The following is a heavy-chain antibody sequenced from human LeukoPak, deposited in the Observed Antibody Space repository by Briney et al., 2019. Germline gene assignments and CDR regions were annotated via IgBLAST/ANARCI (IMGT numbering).Heavy chain of an antibody. J-gene: IGHJ4*02. CDR3: AREEAVVVPAAPVVSFAFDY. Sequence: GGSLRLSCTASGFTFSSYSMIWVRQAPGKGLEWVSYISSGSTTIYYADSVKGRFTISRDNAKNPLYLQMNSLRAEDTAVYYCAREEAVVVPAAPVVSFAFDYWGQGTLVTVSS. CDR1: GFTFSSYS. CDR2: ISSGSTTI. D-gene: IGHD2-2*01. V-gene: IGHV3-48*04.